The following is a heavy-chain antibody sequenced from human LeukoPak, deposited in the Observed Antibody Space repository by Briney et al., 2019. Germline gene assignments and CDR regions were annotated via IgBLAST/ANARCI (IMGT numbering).Heavy chain of an antibody. CDR1: GFTFSSYG. V-gene: IGHV3-33*01. CDR3: ARERGYSYGAHCDY. CDR2: IWYDGSNK. J-gene: IGHJ4*02. Sequence: GGSLRLSCAASGFTFSSYGMHWARQVPGKGLEWVAVIWYDGSNKYYADSVKGRFTISRDNSKNTVYLQMNSLRAEDTAVYYCARERGYSYGAHCDYWGQGTLVTVSS. D-gene: IGHD5-18*01.